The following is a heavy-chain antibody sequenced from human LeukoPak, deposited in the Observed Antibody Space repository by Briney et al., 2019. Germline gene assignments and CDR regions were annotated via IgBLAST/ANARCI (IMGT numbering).Heavy chain of an antibody. D-gene: IGHD6-13*01. CDR2: ISRSSSSI. J-gene: IGHJ4*02. CDR3: ARAGYSSSWYAY. V-gene: IGHV3-48*01. Sequence: GGSLRLSCAASGFTFSSYSMNWVRQAPGKGLEWVSDISRSSSSIYYADSVKGRFTISRDNAKNLLYLHMNSLRAEDTAVYYCARAGYSSSWYAYWGQGTLVTVSS. CDR1: GFTFSSYS.